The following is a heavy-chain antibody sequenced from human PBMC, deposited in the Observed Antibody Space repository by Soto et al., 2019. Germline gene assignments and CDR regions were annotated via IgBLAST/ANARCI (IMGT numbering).Heavy chain of an antibody. V-gene: IGHV3-15*01. D-gene: IGHD4-17*01. CDR2: IKSETDGGTT. Sequence: GGSLRLSCAASGFTFSNAWMSWVRQAPGKGLEWVGRIKSETDGGTTDYAAPVKGRFTISRDDSKNTLSLQMNSLKTEDTAVYYCTTARGTYGVEYFQHWGQGTLVTVSS. CDR1: GFTFSNAW. J-gene: IGHJ1*01. CDR3: TTARGTYGVEYFQH.